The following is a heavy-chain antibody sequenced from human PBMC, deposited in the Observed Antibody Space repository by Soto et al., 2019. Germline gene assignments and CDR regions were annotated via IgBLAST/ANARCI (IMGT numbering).Heavy chain of an antibody. D-gene: IGHD3-3*01. J-gene: IGHJ3*02. Sequence: EVQLVESGGGLVQPGGSLRLSCAASGFTFSNAWMSWVRQAPGKGLEWVGRIKSKTDGGTTDYAAPVKGRFTISRDDSKNTLYLQMNSLKTEDTAVYYCTTRIHDFWSGPDAFDIWGQGTMVTVSS. CDR2: IKSKTDGGTT. V-gene: IGHV3-15*01. CDR1: GFTFSNAW. CDR3: TTRIHDFWSGPDAFDI.